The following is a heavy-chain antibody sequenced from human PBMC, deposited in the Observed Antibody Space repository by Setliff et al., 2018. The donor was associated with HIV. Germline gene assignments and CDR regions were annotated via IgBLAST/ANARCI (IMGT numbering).Heavy chain of an antibody. V-gene: IGHV1-3*01. J-gene: IGHJ4*02. CDR3: AEGRSSSYLDY. Sequence: ASVKVSCKASGYTFTSYAMHWVRQAPGQRLEWMGWINAGNGNTEYPQKFQGRVTITRDTSASTAYMELSSLRSEDTAVYYCAEGRSSSYLDYWGQGTLVTVS. CDR1: GYTFTSYA. D-gene: IGHD6-6*01. CDR2: INAGNGNT.